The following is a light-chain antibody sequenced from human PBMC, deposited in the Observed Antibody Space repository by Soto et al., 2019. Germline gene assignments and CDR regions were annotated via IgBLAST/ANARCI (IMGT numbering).Light chain of an antibody. CDR3: QQYGSSPRT. CDR1: QSVSRRY. CDR2: RAS. Sequence: IVLTQSPATLSLSAGERATLSCRASQSVSRRYLEWYQQKPGQAPRLLIYRASSRATGIPARFSGSGSGTDFTLTISSLEPEDFEVYHCQQYGSSPRTFGQGTKVDIK. J-gene: IGKJ1*01. V-gene: IGKV3-20*01.